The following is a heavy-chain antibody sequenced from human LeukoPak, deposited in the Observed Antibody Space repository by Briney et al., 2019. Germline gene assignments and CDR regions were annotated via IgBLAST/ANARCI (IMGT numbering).Heavy chain of an antibody. CDR2: ISYDGSNK. Sequence: GGSLRLSCAASGSTFSTYGMHWVRQAPGKGLEWVAVISYDGSNKYYADSVTGRFTISRDNSKNTLYLQMNSLRAEDTAVFYCAKAGDSDSRGYYWSAFDIWGQGTMVTVSS. D-gene: IGHD3-22*01. CDR1: GSTFSTYG. CDR3: AKAGDSDSRGYYWSAFDI. V-gene: IGHV3-30*12. J-gene: IGHJ3*02.